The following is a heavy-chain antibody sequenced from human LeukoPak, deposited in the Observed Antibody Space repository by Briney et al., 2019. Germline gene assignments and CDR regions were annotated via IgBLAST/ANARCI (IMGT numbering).Heavy chain of an antibody. CDR1: GFTFSDYY. J-gene: IGHJ6*02. CDR3: ARVACSGGSCYSVYYYGMDV. D-gene: IGHD2-15*01. Sequence: GASLRLSCAASGFTFSDYYMSWIRQPPGKGLEWVSYISSSSSTIYYADSVKGRFTISRDNAKNSLYLQMNSLRAEDTAVYYCARVACSGGSCYSVYYYGMDVWGQGTTVTVSS. V-gene: IGHV3-11*01. CDR2: ISSSSSTI.